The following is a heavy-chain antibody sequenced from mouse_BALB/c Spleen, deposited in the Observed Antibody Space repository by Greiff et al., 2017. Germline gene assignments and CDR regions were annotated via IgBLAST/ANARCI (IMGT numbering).Heavy chain of an antibody. CDR1: GFTFSSFG. CDR3: ARPYYYGSSYDWYFDV. V-gene: IGHV5-17*02. Sequence: EVKLVESGGGLVQPGGSRKLSCAASGFTFSSFGMHWVRQAPEKGLEWVAYISSGSSTIYYADTVKGRFTISRDNPKNTLFLQMTSLRSEDTAMYYCARPYYYGSSYDWYFDVWGAGTTVTVSS. D-gene: IGHD1-1*01. J-gene: IGHJ1*01. CDR2: ISSGSSTI.